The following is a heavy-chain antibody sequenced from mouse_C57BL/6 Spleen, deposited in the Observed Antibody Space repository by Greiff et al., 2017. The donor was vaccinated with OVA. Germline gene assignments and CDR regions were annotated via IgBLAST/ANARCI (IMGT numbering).Heavy chain of an antibody. D-gene: IGHD2-3*01. CDR3: ASGLYDGYYGYAMDY. J-gene: IGHJ4*01. Sequence: QVQLKESGAELVKPGASVKISCKASGYAFSSYWMNWVKQRPGKGLEWIGQIYPGDGDTNYNGKFKGKATLTADKSSSTAYMQLSSLTSEDSAVYFCASGLYDGYYGYAMDYWGQGTSVTVSS. CDR2: IYPGDGDT. V-gene: IGHV1-80*01. CDR1: GYAFSSYW.